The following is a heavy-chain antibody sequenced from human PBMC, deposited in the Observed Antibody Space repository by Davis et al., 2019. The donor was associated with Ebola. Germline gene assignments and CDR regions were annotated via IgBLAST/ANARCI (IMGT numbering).Heavy chain of an antibody. CDR1: GFPFSSYG. Sequence: PGGSLRLSCVASGFPFSSYGMHWVRQAPGKGLEWVAGISYDGSNKHYADSVKGRFTISRDNSKNTLYLLLNSLRTQDRAVYYCAKGWGYDSSNYYFAFDYWGQGTLVTVSS. CDR3: AKGWGYDSSNYYFAFDY. D-gene: IGHD3-22*01. J-gene: IGHJ4*02. V-gene: IGHV3-30*18. CDR2: ISYDGSNK.